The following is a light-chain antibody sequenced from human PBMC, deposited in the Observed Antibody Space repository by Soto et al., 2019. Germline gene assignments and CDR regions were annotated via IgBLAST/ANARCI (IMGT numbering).Light chain of an antibody. CDR2: DVS. V-gene: IGLV2-14*03. J-gene: IGLJ1*01. CDR3: ISYTSSSTHV. Sequence: QSALTQPASVSGSPGQSITISCTGTSSDVGAYTFVSWYQQHPDKVPKLMIFDVSRRPSGVSDRFSGSKSGNTASLTISGLQPEDKADNYCISYTSSSTHVFGSGPSSPS. CDR1: SSDVGAYTF.